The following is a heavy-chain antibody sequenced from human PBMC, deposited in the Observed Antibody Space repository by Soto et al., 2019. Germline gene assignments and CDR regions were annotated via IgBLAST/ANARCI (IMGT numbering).Heavy chain of an antibody. CDR3: ARDPSFYYDSSGYYLDY. Sequence: QVQLVESGGGVVQPGRSLRLSCAASGFTFSSYAMHWVRQAPGKGLEWGAVISYDESNKYYADYVKGRVTISRDNSKNTLYRQRNSLGAEDTAVYYCARDPSFYYDSSGYYLDYWGQGTLVTVSS. J-gene: IGHJ4*02. CDR1: GFTFSSYA. V-gene: IGHV3-30-3*01. D-gene: IGHD3-22*01. CDR2: ISYDESNK.